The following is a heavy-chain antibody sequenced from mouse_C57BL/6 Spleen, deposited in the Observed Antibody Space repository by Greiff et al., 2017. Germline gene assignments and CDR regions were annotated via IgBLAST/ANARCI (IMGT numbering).Heavy chain of an antibody. J-gene: IGHJ1*03. V-gene: IGHV1-72*01. CDR1: GYTFTSYW. CDR3: AREFGTTVVAGGYFDV. Sequence: QVQLQQPGAELVKPGASVKLSCKASGYTFTSYWMHWVKQRPGRGLEWIGRIDPNSGGTKYNEKFKSKATLTVDKPSSTAYMQLSSLTSEDSAVYYCAREFGTTVVAGGYFDVWGTGTTVTVSS. CDR2: IDPNSGGT. D-gene: IGHD1-1*01.